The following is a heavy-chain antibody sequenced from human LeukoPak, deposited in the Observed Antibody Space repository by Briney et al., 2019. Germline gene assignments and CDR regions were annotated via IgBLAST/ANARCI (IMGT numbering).Heavy chain of an antibody. CDR3: ATSYYDILTGSAYYSYYYYMDV. CDR2: IQQDGSEK. D-gene: IGHD3-9*01. Sequence: QAGGSLRLSRAASGFTFSHYWMSWVRQAPGKGLEWVAIIQQDGSEKYYVDSVKGRFTISRDNAKNSLYLQMNSLRAEDTAVYYCATSYYDILTGSAYYSYYYYMDVWGKGTTVTVSS. J-gene: IGHJ6*03. V-gene: IGHV3-7*01. CDR1: GFTFSHYW.